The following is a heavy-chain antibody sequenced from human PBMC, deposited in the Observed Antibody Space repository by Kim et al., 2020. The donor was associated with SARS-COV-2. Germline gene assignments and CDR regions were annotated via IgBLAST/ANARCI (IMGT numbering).Heavy chain of an antibody. Sequence: FQGRVTITSDESTSTAYMELSSLRSEDTAVYYCARDPRVTMVRGVNAFDIWGQGTMVTVSS. CDR3: ARDPRVTMVRGVNAFDI. V-gene: IGHV1-69*01. J-gene: IGHJ3*02. D-gene: IGHD3-10*01.